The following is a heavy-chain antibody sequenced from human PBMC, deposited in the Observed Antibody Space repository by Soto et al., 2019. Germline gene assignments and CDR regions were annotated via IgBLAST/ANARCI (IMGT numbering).Heavy chain of an antibody. Sequence: GGSLRLSCAGSGFTFSNYAMSWVRQAPGKGLEWVSGISASGGATHYADSVKGRFTISRDNSKNTHSLQMNSLRAEDTAVYYCAKDTNGDYVGGFEFRGQGTTVTVS. V-gene: IGHV3-23*01. CDR2: ISASGGAT. CDR3: AKDTNGDYVGGFEF. D-gene: IGHD4-17*01. J-gene: IGHJ6*02. CDR1: GFTFSNYA.